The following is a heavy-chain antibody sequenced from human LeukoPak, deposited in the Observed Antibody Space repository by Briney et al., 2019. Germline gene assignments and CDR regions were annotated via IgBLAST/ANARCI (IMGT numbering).Heavy chain of an antibody. CDR1: GFTFSSYG. V-gene: IGHV3-30*18. CDR2: ISYDGSNK. Sequence: GGSLRLSCAASGFTFSSYGMHWVRQAPGKGLEWVAVISYDGSNKYYADSVKGRFTISRDNSKNSLYLQMNSLRTEDTALYYCANSRFTAFDYWGQGTLVTVSS. J-gene: IGHJ4*02. CDR3: ANSRFTAFDY.